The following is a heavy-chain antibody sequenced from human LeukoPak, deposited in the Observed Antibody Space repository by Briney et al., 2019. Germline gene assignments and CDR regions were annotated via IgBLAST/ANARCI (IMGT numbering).Heavy chain of an antibody. V-gene: IGHV3-30-3*01. CDR1: GLTFSSHA. CDR3: AREPGPGYFDY. J-gene: IGHJ4*02. D-gene: IGHD1-14*01. Sequence: GRSLRLSCAASGLTFSSHAMHWVRQAPGKGLEWVAVISHDGSDKHYTDSVKGRFTISRDNSRNTLYPQMNSLRAEDTAVYYCAREPGPGYFDYWGQGTLVTVSS. CDR2: ISHDGSDK.